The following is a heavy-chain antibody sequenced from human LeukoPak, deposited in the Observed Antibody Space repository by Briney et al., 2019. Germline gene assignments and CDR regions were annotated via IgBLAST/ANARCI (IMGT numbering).Heavy chain of an antibody. CDR2: ISGSGGSP. D-gene: IGHD5-12*01. CDR1: GFTFSSYA. Sequence: GGSLRLSCAASGFTFSSYAMSWVRQAPGQGLEWVSGISGSGGSPFYADSGEGRFTISRDNSNNTLYLQTNSLRAEDTAVYYCAKALFHIVVPDYFDYWGQGTLVTVSS. J-gene: IGHJ4*02. CDR3: AKALFHIVVPDYFDY. V-gene: IGHV3-23*01.